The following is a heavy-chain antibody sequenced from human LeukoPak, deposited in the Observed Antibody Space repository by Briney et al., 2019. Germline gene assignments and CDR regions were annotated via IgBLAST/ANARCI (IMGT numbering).Heavy chain of an antibody. CDR2: ISSSSSYI. CDR1: GFTFSSYS. CDR3: ARDQDAAMVRGALLYFHYYYGMDA. Sequence: GGSLRLSCAASGFTFSSYSMNWVRQAPGKGLEWVSSISSSSSYIYYADSVKGRFTISRDNAKNSLYLQMNSLRAEDTAVYYCARDQDAAMVRGALLYFHYYYGMDAWGQGTTVTVSS. V-gene: IGHV3-21*01. J-gene: IGHJ6*02. D-gene: IGHD3-10*01.